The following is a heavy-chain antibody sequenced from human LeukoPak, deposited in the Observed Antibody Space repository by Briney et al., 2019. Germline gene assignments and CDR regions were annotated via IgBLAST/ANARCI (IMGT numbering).Heavy chain of an antibody. J-gene: IGHJ3*02. CDR3: ACDSSPEAFDI. CDR2: ISYDGSNK. Sequence: GGSLRLSCAASGFTFSSYGMHWVRQAPGEGLEWVAVISYDGSNKYYADSVKGRFTISRDNSKNTLYLQMNSLRAEDTAVYYCACDSSPEAFDIWGQGTMVTVSS. V-gene: IGHV3-30*03. CDR1: GFTFSSYG. D-gene: IGHD2-2*01.